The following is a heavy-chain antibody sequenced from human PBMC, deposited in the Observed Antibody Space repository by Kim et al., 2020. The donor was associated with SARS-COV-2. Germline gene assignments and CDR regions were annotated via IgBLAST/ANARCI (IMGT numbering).Heavy chain of an antibody. V-gene: IGHV4-39*01. Sequence: SETLSLTCTVSGGSISSSSYYWGWIRQPPGKGLEWIGSIYYSGSTYYNPSLKSRVTISVDTSKNQFSLKLSSVTAADTAVYYCARPGISRGYYYGSGSYGDYYYGMDVWGQGTTVTVSS. CDR3: ARPGISRGYYYGSGSYGDYYYGMDV. CDR2: IYYSGST. D-gene: IGHD3-10*01. J-gene: IGHJ6*02. CDR1: GGSISSSSYY.